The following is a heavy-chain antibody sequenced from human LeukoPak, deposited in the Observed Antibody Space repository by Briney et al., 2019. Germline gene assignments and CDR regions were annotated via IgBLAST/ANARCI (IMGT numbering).Heavy chain of an antibody. J-gene: IGHJ4*02. CDR3: ARLGKYYYDSSGYPLDY. CDR1: GYTFISYW. CDR2: IYPADSDA. V-gene: IGHV5-51*01. Sequence: GESLKISCKGSGYTFISYWIGWVRQMPGKGLEWMGIIYPADSDAKYSPSFQGQVTISADKSISTAYLQWSSLKASDTAMYYCARLGKYYYDSSGYPLDYWGQGTLVTVSS. D-gene: IGHD3-22*01.